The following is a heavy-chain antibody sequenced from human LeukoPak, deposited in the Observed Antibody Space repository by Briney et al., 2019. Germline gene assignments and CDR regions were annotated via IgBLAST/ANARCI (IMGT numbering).Heavy chain of an antibody. CDR3: ARGEVPAASHFDY. J-gene: IGHJ4*02. D-gene: IGHD2-2*01. Sequence: SETLSLNCTVSGGSISSHYWSWLRQPPGKGLEWIGYIYYSGSTNYNPSLKSRVTISVDTSKSQFSLKLSSVTAADTAVYYCARGEVPAASHFDYWGQGTLVTVSS. CDR2: IYYSGST. V-gene: IGHV4-59*11. CDR1: GGSISSHY.